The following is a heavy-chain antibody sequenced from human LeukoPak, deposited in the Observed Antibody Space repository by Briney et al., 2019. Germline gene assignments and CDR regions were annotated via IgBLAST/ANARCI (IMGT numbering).Heavy chain of an antibody. CDR2: ISQDGSGK. V-gene: IGHV3-7*03. D-gene: IGHD2-2*02. CDR1: GFTFSNYW. J-gene: IGHJ6*02. CDR3: ARGKYPYSLDV. Sequence: GGSLRLSCGASGFTFSNYWMSWVRQAPGKGLEWVINISQDGSGKNYADSVEGRFTISRDNAKNTLYLQMNSLRAEDTALYYCARGKYPYSLDVWGQGTTVSVSS.